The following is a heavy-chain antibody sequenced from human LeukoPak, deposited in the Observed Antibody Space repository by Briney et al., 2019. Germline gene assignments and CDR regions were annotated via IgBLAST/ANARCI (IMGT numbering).Heavy chain of an antibody. D-gene: IGHD3-10*01. Sequence: SETLSLTCTVSGVSISSSPYYWSWIRQPPGKGLEWIGYIYYRVTSDYNPSLKSRVTMSVDMSTRQISLKLSSVTAAAAAVYYCARAVGGDGSGSLWGPGTLVTVSS. V-gene: IGHV4-61*05. CDR2: IYYRVTS. CDR3: ARAVGGDGSGSL. CDR1: GVSISSSPYY. J-gene: IGHJ4*02.